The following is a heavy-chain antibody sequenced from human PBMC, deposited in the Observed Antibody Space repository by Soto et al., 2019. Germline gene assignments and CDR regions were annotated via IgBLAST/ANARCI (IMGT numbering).Heavy chain of an antibody. CDR1: GFTFSSFG. Sequence: QVQLVESGGGVVQPGRSLRLSCAASGFTFSSFGMHWVRQAPGKGLEWVAVMSDDGSDKYYADSVKGRFTISRDNSKNALVLQMNSLRAEDTAVYYCAKDREMAGIFGRGPGDYWGQGTLVTVSS. D-gene: IGHD6-19*01. CDR3: AKDREMAGIFGRGPGDY. J-gene: IGHJ4*02. CDR2: MSDDGSDK. V-gene: IGHV3-30*18.